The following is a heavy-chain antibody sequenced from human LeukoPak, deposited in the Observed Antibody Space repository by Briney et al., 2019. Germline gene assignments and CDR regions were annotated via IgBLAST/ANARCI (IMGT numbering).Heavy chain of an antibody. CDR2: ISYDGSNK. J-gene: IGHJ4*02. V-gene: IGHV3-30-3*01. CDR1: GFTFSSYA. Sequence: GGSLRLSCAASGFTFSSYAMHWVRQAPGKGLEWVAVISYDGSNKYYADSVKGRFTISRDNSKNTLYLQMNSLRAEDTAVYYCASVPTLRFGSPATDYWGQGTLVTVSS. CDR3: ASVPTLRFGSPATDY. D-gene: IGHD3-10*01.